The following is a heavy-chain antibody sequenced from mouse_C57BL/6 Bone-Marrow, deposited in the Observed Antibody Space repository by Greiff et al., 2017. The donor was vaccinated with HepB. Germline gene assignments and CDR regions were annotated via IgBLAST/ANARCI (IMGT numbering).Heavy chain of an antibody. V-gene: IGHV5-16*01. CDR3: ARSDSYYAMDY. CDR2: INYDGSST. CDR1: GFTFSDYY. J-gene: IGHJ4*01. Sequence: EVHLVESEGGLVQPGRSMKLSCTASGFTFSDYYMAWVRQVPEKGLEWVANINYDGSSTYYLDSLKSRFIISRDNAKNILYLQMSSLKSEDTATYYCARSDSYYAMDYWGQGTSVTVSS.